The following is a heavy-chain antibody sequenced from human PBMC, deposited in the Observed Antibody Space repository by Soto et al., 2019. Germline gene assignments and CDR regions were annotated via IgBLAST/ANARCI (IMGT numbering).Heavy chain of an antibody. V-gene: IGHV3-15*01. J-gene: IGHJ4*02. CDR3: AKSRYVDSSGDFYDF. Sequence: PGGSLRLSCAASGFTFSNAWMSWVRQAPGKGLEWVGRIKRKTDGGTTAYAAPVKGRFTISRDDSKNTLYLQMNSLSADDTAVYFCAKSRYVDSSGDFYDFWGQWTLVTVSS. CDR2: IKRKTDGGTT. D-gene: IGHD3-22*01. CDR1: GFTFSNAW.